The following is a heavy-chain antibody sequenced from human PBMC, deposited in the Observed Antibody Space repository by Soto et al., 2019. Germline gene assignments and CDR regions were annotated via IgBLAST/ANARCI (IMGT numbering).Heavy chain of an antibody. CDR2: IKQDGTEK. CDR1: GFIFRSFW. V-gene: IGHV3-7*05. D-gene: IGHD2-2*01. CDR3: ASRYLEYCFSSACSAPYAY. J-gene: IGHJ4*02. Sequence: PGGSLRLSCAASGFIFRSFWMSWVRQAPGKGLEWVANIKQDGTEKNYLDSVKGRFTISRDNAKNSLYLQMNSLRAEDTAVYYCASRYLEYCFSSACSAPYAYWGQGALVTVSS.